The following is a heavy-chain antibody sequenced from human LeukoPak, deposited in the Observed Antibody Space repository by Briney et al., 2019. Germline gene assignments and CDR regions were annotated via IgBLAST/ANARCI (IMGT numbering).Heavy chain of an antibody. D-gene: IGHD2-15*01. Sequence: TSQTLSLTCTVSGGSISSGGYYWSWIRQHPGKGVEWIGYMYYSGSTYYNPSLKSRVTISVDTSKNQFSLKLSSVTAADTAVYYCARNPSVCSGGSCYSFDYWGQGTLVTVSS. CDR2: MYYSGST. CDR3: ARNPSVCSGGSCYSFDY. V-gene: IGHV4-31*03. CDR1: GGSISSGGYY. J-gene: IGHJ4*02.